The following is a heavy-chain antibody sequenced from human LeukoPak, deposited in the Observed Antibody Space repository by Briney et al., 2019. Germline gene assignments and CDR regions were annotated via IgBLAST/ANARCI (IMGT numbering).Heavy chain of an antibody. Sequence: SETLSLTCNVSGDSISGPYWNWIRQSPGRGLEWIGYTHYTGETNYNPSLKSRLTMSVDTSNNQVYLRLSSVTAADKAVYYCGRNLGSGSDHWGQGTLVTVSS. D-gene: IGHD3-10*01. CDR3: GRNLGSGSDH. CDR2: THYTGET. V-gene: IGHV4-59*11. J-gene: IGHJ4*02. CDR1: GDSISGPY.